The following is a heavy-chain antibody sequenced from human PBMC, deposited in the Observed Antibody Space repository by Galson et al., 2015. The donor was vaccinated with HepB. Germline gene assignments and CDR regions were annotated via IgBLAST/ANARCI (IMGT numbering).Heavy chain of an antibody. V-gene: IGHV3-23*01. CDR2: ISGSGGST. CDR1: GFTFSSNA. D-gene: IGHD3-3*01. Sequence: SLRLSCAASGFTFSSNAMTWVRLAPGKGLEWVSAISGSGGSTYYADSVKGRFSISRDNSRNTLSLQMNSLRAEDTALYYCAKAFNYDFWSAHLDYWGQGTLVTVSS. J-gene: IGHJ4*02. CDR3: AKAFNYDFWSAHLDY.